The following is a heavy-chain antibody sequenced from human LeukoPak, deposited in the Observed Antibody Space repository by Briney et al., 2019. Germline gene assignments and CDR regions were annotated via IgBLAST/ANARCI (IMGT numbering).Heavy chain of an antibody. J-gene: IGHJ4*02. CDR2: INWNGGST. CDR1: GFTFDDYG. V-gene: IGHV3-20*04. Sequence: PGGSLRLSCAASGFTFDDYGMSWVRQAPGKGLEWVSGINWNGGSTGYADSVKGRFTISRDNAKNSLYLQMNSLRAEDTAVYYCARDPSRLSGSYEYYFDYWGQGTLVTVSS. CDR3: ARDPSRLSGSYEYYFDY. D-gene: IGHD1-26*01.